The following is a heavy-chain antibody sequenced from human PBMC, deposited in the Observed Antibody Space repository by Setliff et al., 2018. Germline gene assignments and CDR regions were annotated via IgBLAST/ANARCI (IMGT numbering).Heavy chain of an antibody. D-gene: IGHD1-20*01. CDR1: GGSITSGSVY. CDR2: IFPTGTT. Sequence: PSETLSLTCTVSGGSITSGSVYWSWIRQPAGKGLEWLGRIFPTGTTNYNPDLKSRVTMSVDTSKKRFSLMLRSVTAADTAIYYCARYNSSAACFDLWGPGTLVTVSS. J-gene: IGHJ5*02. CDR3: ARYNSSAACFDL. V-gene: IGHV4-61*02.